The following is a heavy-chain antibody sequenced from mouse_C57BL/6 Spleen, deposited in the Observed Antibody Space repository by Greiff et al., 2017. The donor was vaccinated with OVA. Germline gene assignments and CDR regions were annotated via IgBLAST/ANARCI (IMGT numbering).Heavy chain of an antibody. CDR2: ISSGGDYI. CDR3: TRDYGNYVWFAY. V-gene: IGHV5-9-1*02. Sequence: EVQLQESGEGLVKPGGSLKLSCAASGFTFSSYAMSWVRQTPEKRLEWVAYISSGGDYIYYADTVKGRFTISRDNARNTLYLQMSSLKSEDTAMYYCTRDYGNYVWFAYWGQGTLVTVSA. J-gene: IGHJ3*01. D-gene: IGHD2-1*01. CDR1: GFTFSSYA.